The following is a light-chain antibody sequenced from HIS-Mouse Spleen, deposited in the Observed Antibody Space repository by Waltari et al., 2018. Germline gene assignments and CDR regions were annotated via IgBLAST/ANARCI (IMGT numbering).Light chain of an antibody. V-gene: IGKV1-9*01. CDR1: QGISSY. CDR2: AAS. CDR3: QQLNSYPPT. J-gene: IGKJ1*01. Sequence: DIQLTQSPSFLSASVGDRVTITCRASQGISSYLAGYQQKPGKAPKLLIYAASTLQSWVPSRFSGSGSGTEFTLTISSLQPEDFATYYCQQLNSYPPTFGQGTKVEIK.